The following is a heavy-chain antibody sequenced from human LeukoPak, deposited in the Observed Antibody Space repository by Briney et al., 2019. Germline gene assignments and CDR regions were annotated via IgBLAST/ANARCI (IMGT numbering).Heavy chain of an antibody. CDR3: ARHVGVDYDILTGYLPYYFDY. Sequence: SETLSLTCTVSGGSISSGSYYWGWIRQPPGKGLEWIGSIYYSGSTYYNPSLKSRVTISVDTSKNQFSLKLSSVTAADTAVYYCARHVGVDYDILTGYLPYYFDYWGQGTLVTVSS. V-gene: IGHV4-39*01. J-gene: IGHJ4*02. CDR2: IYYSGST. D-gene: IGHD3-9*01. CDR1: GGSISSGSYY.